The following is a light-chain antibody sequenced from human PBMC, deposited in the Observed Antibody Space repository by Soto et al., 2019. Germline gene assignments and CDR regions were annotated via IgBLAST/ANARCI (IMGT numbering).Light chain of an antibody. V-gene: IGKV1-12*01. CDR1: QGISSW. CDR3: QQTSGFPLT. J-gene: IGKJ4*01. Sequence: IQMTQSPVSVSASVGDRVTITCRASQGISSWLAWYQQKPGKSPSLLIYKASNSQTVVPSRLRGSGSRTDFTLTISRVQPDDFTTYYCQQTSGFPLTFGGGTKVESK. CDR2: KAS.